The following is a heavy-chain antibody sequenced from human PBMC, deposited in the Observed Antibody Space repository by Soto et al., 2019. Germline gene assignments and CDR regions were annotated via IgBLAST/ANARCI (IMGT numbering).Heavy chain of an antibody. CDR1: GFSFNRHW. J-gene: IGHJ6*02. V-gene: IGHV3-7*01. Sequence: GGSLRLSCAASGFSFNRHWMTWVRQAPGKGLEWVASIKQDGSEEYHVDSVKGRFTISRDNADNSLFLQINSLRAEDTAVYFCAGCPYYCDSHYFYGVDVLGRGTTVAVSS. CDR3: AGCPYYCDSHYFYGVDV. CDR2: IKQDGSEE. D-gene: IGHD3-22*01.